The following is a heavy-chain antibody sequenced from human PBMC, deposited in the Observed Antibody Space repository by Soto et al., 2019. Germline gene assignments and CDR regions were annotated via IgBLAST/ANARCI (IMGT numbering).Heavy chain of an antibody. CDR2: ISGYSGNS. CDR3: ARDRANNDGSGYPRFAY. CDR1: GYTLTNSG. Sequence: QVQLVQSGAEVKQPGASVKVSCKASGYTLTNSGISWVRQAPGQGLEWMGWISGYSGNSNYAQNLQGRVTMTTDTATSTAYMELRSLTSDDTAVYYCARDRANNDGSGYPRFAYWGQGTLVTVSS. V-gene: IGHV1-18*01. J-gene: IGHJ4*02. D-gene: IGHD3-22*01.